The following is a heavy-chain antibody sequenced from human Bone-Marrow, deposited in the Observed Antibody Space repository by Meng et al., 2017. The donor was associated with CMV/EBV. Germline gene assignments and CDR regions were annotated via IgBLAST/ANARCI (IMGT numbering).Heavy chain of an antibody. CDR2: IYYSGST. V-gene: IGHV4-61*01. J-gene: IGHJ4*02. Sequence: SETLSLICTVSGDSVSSCSYYWSWVRQPPGKGLEWIGYIYYSGSTNYNPSLKSQVTITVDTSKNQFSLKLSSVTAADTAVYYCARETPVQNFDYWGQGTLVTVSS. CDR3: ARETPVQNFDY. CDR1: GDSVSSCSYY. D-gene: IGHD1-1*01.